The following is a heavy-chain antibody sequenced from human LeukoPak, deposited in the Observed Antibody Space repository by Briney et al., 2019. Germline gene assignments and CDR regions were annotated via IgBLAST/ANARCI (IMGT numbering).Heavy chain of an antibody. CDR1: GYTFTDYY. V-gene: IGHV1-2*02. Sequence: ASVKVSCKTSGYTFTDYYILWMRQAPGQGLEWMGWINPKSGGTHFAQKFQGRVIMTRDTSVDTAYMGLNSLRSDDTAVYYCASADLRYCSITNCLSFDYWGQGTLVTVSS. D-gene: IGHD2-2*01. CDR2: INPKSGGT. CDR3: ASADLRYCSITNCLSFDY. J-gene: IGHJ4*02.